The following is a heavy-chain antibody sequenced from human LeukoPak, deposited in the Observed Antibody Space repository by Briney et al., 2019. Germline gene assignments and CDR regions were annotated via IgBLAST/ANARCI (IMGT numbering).Heavy chain of an antibody. D-gene: IGHD3-22*01. V-gene: IGHV3-74*01. CDR2: TNSDETST. J-gene: IGHJ4*02. CDR1: GFTFSTYW. CDR3: AATTGGYYHY. Sequence: PGGSLRLSCAASGFTFSTYWMHWVRQAPGKGPVWVSRTNSDETSTAYADSVKGRFTISRDNAKNTLYLQMNSLRVKDTAVYYCAATTGGYYHYWGQGTLVTVSS.